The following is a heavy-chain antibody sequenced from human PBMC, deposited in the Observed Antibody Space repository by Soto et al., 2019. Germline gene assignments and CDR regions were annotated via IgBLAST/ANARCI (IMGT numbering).Heavy chain of an antibody. CDR2: IYPGDSDT. CDR3: ARHQDYSNDDGLDYYYGMDV. Sequence: PGESLKISCKGSGYSFTSYWIGWVRQMPGKGLEWMGIIYPGDSDTRYSPSFQGQVTISADKSISTAYLQWSSLKASDTAMYYCARHQDYSNDDGLDYYYGMDVWGQGTTVTVSS. CDR1: GYSFTSYW. V-gene: IGHV5-51*01. J-gene: IGHJ6*02. D-gene: IGHD4-4*01.